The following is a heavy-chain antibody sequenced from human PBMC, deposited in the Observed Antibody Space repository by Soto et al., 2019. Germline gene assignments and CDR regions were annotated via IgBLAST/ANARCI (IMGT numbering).Heavy chain of an antibody. Sequence: PSETLSLTCTVSGGSISSYYWSWIRQPPGKGLEWIGYIYYSGSTNYNPSLKSRVTISVDTSKNQFSLKLSSVTAADTAVYYCARSPAGYYLRHYYFDYWGQGTLVTVSS. V-gene: IGHV4-59*01. J-gene: IGHJ4*02. CDR1: GGSISSYY. D-gene: IGHD3-9*01. CDR2: IYYSGST. CDR3: ARSPAGYYLRHYYFDY.